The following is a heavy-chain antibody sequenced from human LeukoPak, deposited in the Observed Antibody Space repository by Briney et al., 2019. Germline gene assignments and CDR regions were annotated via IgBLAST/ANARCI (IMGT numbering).Heavy chain of an antibody. D-gene: IGHD1-26*01. CDR1: GGSISSGGYY. Sequence: PSGTLSLTCTVSGGSISSGGYYWSWIRQHPGKGLEWIGYIYYSGSTYYNPSLKSRVTISVDTSKNQFSLKLSSVTAADTAVYYCARDSGSYPYYFDYWGQGTLVTVSS. V-gene: IGHV4-31*03. J-gene: IGHJ4*02. CDR2: IYYSGST. CDR3: ARDSGSYPYYFDY.